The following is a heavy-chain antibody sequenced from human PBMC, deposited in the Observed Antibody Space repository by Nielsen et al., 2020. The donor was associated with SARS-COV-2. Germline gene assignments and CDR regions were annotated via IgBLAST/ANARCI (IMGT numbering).Heavy chain of an antibody. V-gene: IGHV3-21*01. D-gene: IGHD5-18*01. CDR2: ISTSGDYI. CDR3: ARDRSGYAFDF. J-gene: IGHJ4*02. CDR1: GFTFSHYT. Sequence: GGSLRLSCAASGFTFSHYTMHWVRHAPGKGLEWVATISTSGDYIYYTDLVQGRFAISRDNAKDSLYLQMNSLGAEDTAMYYCARDRSGYAFDFWGQGALVTVSS.